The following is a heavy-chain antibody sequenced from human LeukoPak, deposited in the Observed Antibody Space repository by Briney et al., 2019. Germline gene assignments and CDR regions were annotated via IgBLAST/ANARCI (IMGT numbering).Heavy chain of an antibody. J-gene: IGHJ4*02. CDR1: GFTFSSYW. V-gene: IGHV3-7*01. CDR3: ARLRGSYSSDY. CDR2: IKQDGSEK. Sequence: GRSLRLSCAASGFTFSSYWMSWVRQAPGKGLEWVANIKQDGSEKYYVDSVKGRLTISRDNAMNSLYLQMNSLRAEDTAVYYCARLRGSYSSDYWGQGTLVTVSS. D-gene: IGHD1-26*01.